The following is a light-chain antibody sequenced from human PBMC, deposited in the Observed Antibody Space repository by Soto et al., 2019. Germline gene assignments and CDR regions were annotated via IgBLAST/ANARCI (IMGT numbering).Light chain of an antibody. CDR1: SSNIGSNY. CDR3: AAWDDSLSGVV. CDR2: RNN. Sequence: QPVLTQPPSASGTPGQRVTISCSGSSSNIGSNYVYWYQQLPGTAPKLLIYRNNQRPSGVPDRFSGSESGTPASLAISGLRSEDEADYYCAAWDDSLSGVVFGGGTQLTVL. V-gene: IGLV1-47*01. J-gene: IGLJ2*01.